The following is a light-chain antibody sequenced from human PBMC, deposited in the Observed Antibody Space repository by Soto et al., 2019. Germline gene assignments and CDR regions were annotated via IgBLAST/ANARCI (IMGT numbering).Light chain of an antibody. CDR2: CAS. CDR3: QQYGRSRT. J-gene: IGKJ1*01. V-gene: IGKV3-20*01. Sequence: VMTQSPATLSVSPGERATLSCWASETVATNLSWYQQKPGLAPMLLIYCASSRATGIPDRFSGSGSGTVFTLTISRLEPEDFAVYYCQQYGRSRTFGQGTKVDIK. CDR1: ETVATN.